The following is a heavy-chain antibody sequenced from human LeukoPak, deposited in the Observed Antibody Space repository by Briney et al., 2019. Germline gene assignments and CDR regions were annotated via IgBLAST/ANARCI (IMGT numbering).Heavy chain of an antibody. Sequence: ASVKVSCKVSGYTLTELSMHWVRQAPGKGLEWMGGFDPEDGETIYAQKFQGRVTMTEDTSTDTAYMELSSLRSEDTAVYYCAKHPLTMVSIMTFDYWGQGTLVTVSS. V-gene: IGHV1-24*01. CDR3: AKHPLTMVSIMTFDY. CDR2: FDPEDGET. J-gene: IGHJ4*02. D-gene: IGHD3-10*01. CDR1: GYTLTELS.